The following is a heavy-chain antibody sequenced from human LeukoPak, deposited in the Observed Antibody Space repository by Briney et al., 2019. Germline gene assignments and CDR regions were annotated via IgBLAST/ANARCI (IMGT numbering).Heavy chain of an antibody. CDR2: INGDGSNT. Sequence: GGSLRLSCAASGFTFSIYWMHWVRQAPGKGLVWVSRINGDGSNTSYADSVKGRFTISRDNAKNSLYLQMNNLRAEDTALYYCARTNWNYVADYWGQGTLVTVSS. CDR3: ARTNWNYVADY. D-gene: IGHD1-7*01. J-gene: IGHJ4*02. CDR1: GFTFSIYW. V-gene: IGHV3-74*01.